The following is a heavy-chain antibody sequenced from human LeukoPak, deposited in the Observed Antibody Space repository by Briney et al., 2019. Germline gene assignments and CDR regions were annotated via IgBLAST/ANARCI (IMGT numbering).Heavy chain of an antibody. CDR2: IYTSGST. CDR3: ARDAKAVIAPYNWFDP. D-gene: IGHD2-21*01. CDR1: GGSISSGSYY. V-gene: IGHV4-61*02. J-gene: IGHJ5*02. Sequence: PSQTLSLTCTVSGGSISSGSYYWSWIRQPAGKGLEWIGRIYTSGSTNFNPSLKSRVTISVDTSKNQFSLKLSSVTAADTAVYYCARDAKAVIAPYNWFDPWGQGTLVTVSS.